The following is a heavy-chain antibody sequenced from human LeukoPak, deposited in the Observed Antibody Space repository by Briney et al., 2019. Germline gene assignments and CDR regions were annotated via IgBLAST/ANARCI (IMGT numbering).Heavy chain of an antibody. V-gene: IGHV3-23*01. J-gene: IGHJ6*02. D-gene: IGHD3-16*01. CDR1: GFTFSNYA. CDR3: AKVTGGNMITFGGLDV. CDR2: ISGSGDIT. Sequence: GGSLRLSCGASGFTFSNYAMSWVRQAPGKGLEGVSAISGSGDITYYADSVKGRFTISRDDSRNTLYLQMNSLRAEDKAIYYCAKVTGGNMITFGGLDVWGQGTTVTVSS.